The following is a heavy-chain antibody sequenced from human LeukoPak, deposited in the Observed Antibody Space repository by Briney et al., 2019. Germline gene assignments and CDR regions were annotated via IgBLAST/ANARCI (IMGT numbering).Heavy chain of an antibody. J-gene: IGHJ4*02. CDR1: GGSISSYY. CDR3: ARDQTYSGSGIYTYFDY. Sequence: KSSETLSLTCTVSGGSISSYYWSWIRQPPGKGLEWIGYIYYSGSTNYNPSLKSRVTISADTSKNHFSLKLTSVTAADTAVYYCARDQTYSGSGIYTYFDYWGQGILVTVSS. CDR2: IYYSGST. V-gene: IGHV4-59*12. D-gene: IGHD3-10*01.